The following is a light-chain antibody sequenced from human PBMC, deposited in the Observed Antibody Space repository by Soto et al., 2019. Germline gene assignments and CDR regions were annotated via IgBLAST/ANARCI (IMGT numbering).Light chain of an antibody. V-gene: IGLV2-14*01. CDR1: SSDVGGYNY. J-gene: IGLJ1*01. CDR3: SSYTSGSTPYV. Sequence: QSALTQPASVSGSPGQSITISCTGTSSDVGGYNYVSWYQQLPGKAPKLMVSDVSNRPSGVSNRFSGSKSGNTASLTISGLQAEDEADYYCSSYTSGSTPYVFGTGTKVTV. CDR2: DVS.